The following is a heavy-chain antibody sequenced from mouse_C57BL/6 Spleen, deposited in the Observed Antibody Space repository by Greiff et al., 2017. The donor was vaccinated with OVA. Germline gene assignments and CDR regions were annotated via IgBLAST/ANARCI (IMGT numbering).Heavy chain of an antibody. Sequence: VQLQQSGPGLVKPSQSLSLTCSVTGYSITSGYYWNWIRQFPGNKLEWMGYISYDGSNNYNPSLKNRISITRDTSKNQFFLKLNSVTTEDTATYYCARQGENYYGPYYFDYWGQGTTLTVSS. CDR3: ARQGENYYGPYYFDY. D-gene: IGHD2-1*01. J-gene: IGHJ2*01. CDR2: ISYDGSN. V-gene: IGHV3-6*01. CDR1: GYSITSGYY.